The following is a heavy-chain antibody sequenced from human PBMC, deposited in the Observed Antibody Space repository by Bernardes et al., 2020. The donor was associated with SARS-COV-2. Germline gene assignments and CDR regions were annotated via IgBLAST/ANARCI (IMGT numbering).Heavy chain of an antibody. Sequence: QTLSLTCAISGDSVSSNSAAWNWIRQSPSRGLEWLGRTYYRSKWYNDYAVSVKSRITINPDTSKNQFSLQLNSVTPEDTAVYYCAREGAYYDILTGYYRAYYYGMDVWGQGTTVTVSS. J-gene: IGHJ6*02. CDR1: GDSVSSNSAA. V-gene: IGHV6-1*01. CDR3: AREGAYYDILTGYYRAYYYGMDV. D-gene: IGHD3-9*01. CDR2: TYYRSKWYN.